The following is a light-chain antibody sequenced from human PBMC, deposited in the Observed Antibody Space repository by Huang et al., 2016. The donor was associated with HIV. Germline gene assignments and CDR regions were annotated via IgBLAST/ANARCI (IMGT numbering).Light chain of an antibody. CDR3: QHYDNLRLYS. Sequence: DIQMTHSPSSLSASVGDRVTITCQASQDISINLNWYQQRTGKAPKLLIYDASNLETGDPTRFIESGSGTDFIFTISSLQPEDIATYYCQHYDNLRLYSFGQGTKLEI. CDR1: QDISIN. CDR2: DAS. J-gene: IGKJ2*01. V-gene: IGKV1-33*01.